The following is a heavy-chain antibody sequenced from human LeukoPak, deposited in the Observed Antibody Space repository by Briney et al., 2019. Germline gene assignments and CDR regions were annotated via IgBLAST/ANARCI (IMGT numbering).Heavy chain of an antibody. V-gene: IGHV3-33*01. D-gene: IGHD3-10*01. CDR1: GFTFSDYG. CDR3: VRASGSFDY. CDR2: IWSDGSNK. Sequence: GGSLRLSCAASGFTFSDYGIHWVRQAPGKGLEWVAVIWSDGSNKYYADSVKGRFTISRDNSKKTLYLQMNSLRVEDSAVYYCVRASGSFDYWGQGTLVTVSS. J-gene: IGHJ4*02.